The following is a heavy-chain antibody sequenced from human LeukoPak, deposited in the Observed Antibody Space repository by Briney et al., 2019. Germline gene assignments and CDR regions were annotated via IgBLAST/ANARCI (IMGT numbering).Heavy chain of an antibody. V-gene: IGHV4-59*01. CDR2: IYYSGST. D-gene: IGHD3-22*01. Sequence: SETLSLTCTVSGGSISSYYWSWIRQPPGKGLEWIGYIYYSGSTNYNPSLKSRVTISVDTSKNQFSLKLSSVTAADTAVYYCARGIPYDSRGYYYGWFDPWGQGTLVTVSS. CDR1: GGSISSYY. J-gene: IGHJ5*02. CDR3: ARGIPYDSRGYYYGWFDP.